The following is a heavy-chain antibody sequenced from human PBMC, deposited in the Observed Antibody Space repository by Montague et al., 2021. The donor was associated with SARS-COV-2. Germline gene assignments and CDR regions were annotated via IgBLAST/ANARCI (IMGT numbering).Heavy chain of an antibody. CDR1: GFTFSSYW. D-gene: IGHD5-12*01. J-gene: IGHJ4*02. CDR3: ARDFAHYTGYVAGYFDY. CDR2: IKEDGSEK. Sequence: SLRLSCAASGFTFSSYWMSWVRQAPGKGLEWVASIKEDGSEKDYVECVKGRFTISRDNAKNSLHLQMNSLRADDTAVYYCARDFAHYTGYVAGYFDYWGQGTLVTASS. V-gene: IGHV3-7*05.